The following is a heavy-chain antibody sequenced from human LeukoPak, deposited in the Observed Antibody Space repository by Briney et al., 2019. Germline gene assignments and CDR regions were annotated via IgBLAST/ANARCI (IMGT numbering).Heavy chain of an antibody. CDR1: GGSFSGYY. Sequence: SEALSLTCAVYGGSFSGYYWSWIRQPPGKGLEWIGEINHSGSTNYNPSLKSRVTISVDTSKNQISLKLSSVTAADTAVYYCARGVTRWYSSSWYYFDYWGQGTLVTVSS. D-gene: IGHD6-13*01. J-gene: IGHJ4*02. V-gene: IGHV4-34*01. CDR3: ARGVTRWYSSSWYYFDY. CDR2: INHSGST.